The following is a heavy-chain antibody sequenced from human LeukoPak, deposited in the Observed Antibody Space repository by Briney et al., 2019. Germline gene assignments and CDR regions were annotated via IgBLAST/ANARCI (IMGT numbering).Heavy chain of an antibody. J-gene: IGHJ4*02. CDR2: IGGDGRS. V-gene: IGHV3-23*01. D-gene: IGHD3-3*01. CDR3: AKDRHNWSGTDY. Sequence: GGSLRLSCAASGFTFTSYAMNWVRQAPGKGLEWVSGIGGDGRSHYTDSVKGRFTISRDNSKNTLYLQMNSLRAEDTAIYYCAKDRHNWSGTDYWGQGTLVTVSS. CDR1: GFTFTSYA.